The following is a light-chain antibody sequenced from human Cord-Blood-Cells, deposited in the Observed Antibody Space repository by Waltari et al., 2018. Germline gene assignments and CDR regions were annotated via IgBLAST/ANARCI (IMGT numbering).Light chain of an antibody. CDR2: EGS. CDR3: CSYAGSSTWV. J-gene: IGLJ3*02. CDR1: SSDVGSNNF. Sequence: QSALTHSACVSWFHGPSITISCTGTSSDVGSNNFFSWYQQHPGKAPKLMIYEGSKRPSGVSNRFSGSKSGNTASLTISGLQAEDEADYYCCSYAGSSTWVFGGGTKLTVL. V-gene: IGLV2-23*01.